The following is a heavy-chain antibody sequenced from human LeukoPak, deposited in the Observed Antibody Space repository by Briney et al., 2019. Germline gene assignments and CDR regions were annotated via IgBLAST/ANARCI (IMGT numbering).Heavy chain of an antibody. CDR3: ARDYAAAGSHNWFDP. J-gene: IGHJ5*02. V-gene: IGHV1-2*02. CDR1: GYTLTRYY. Sequence: GASVKVSCKASGYTLTRYYLHWVRQAPGQGLEWMGWINPNTGGINYAQKFKGRVTMTRDTSINTAYMELSSLTSDDTAMYYCARDYAAAGSHNWFDPWGQGTLVTVSS. D-gene: IGHD6-25*01. CDR2: INPNTGGI.